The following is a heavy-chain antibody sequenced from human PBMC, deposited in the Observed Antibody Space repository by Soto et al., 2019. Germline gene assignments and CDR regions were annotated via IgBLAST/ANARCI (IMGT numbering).Heavy chain of an antibody. D-gene: IGHD4-17*01. V-gene: IGHV3-23*01. CDR3: ARGKDRATVTTFDY. CDR1: GFTFSSYA. J-gene: IGHJ4*02. Sequence: EVQLLESGGGLVQRGGSLRLSCAASGFTFSSYAMNWVRQAPGKGLEWVSVIHGSGGSTYYADSVKGRFTISRDNSNNTVDLQMNSLRAEDTAVYYCARGKDRATVTTFDYWGQGTLVTVSS. CDR2: IHGSGGST.